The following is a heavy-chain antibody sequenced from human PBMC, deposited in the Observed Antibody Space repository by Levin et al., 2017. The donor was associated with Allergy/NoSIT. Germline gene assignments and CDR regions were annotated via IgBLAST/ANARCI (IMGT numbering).Heavy chain of an antibody. CDR1: GFTFKNYV. V-gene: IGHV3-23*01. D-gene: IGHD3-22*01. CDR2: FCDSRST. CDR3: ARFARPAGVYDSSDSFDV. J-gene: IGHJ3*01. Sequence: GGSLRLSCAASGFTFKNYVIHWVRQAPGKGLEYVSGFCDSRSTYYADSVNGRFTVSRDNSNNVFYLQVNSLRAEDTALYYCARFARPAGVYDSSDSFDVWGPGTMVTVSS.